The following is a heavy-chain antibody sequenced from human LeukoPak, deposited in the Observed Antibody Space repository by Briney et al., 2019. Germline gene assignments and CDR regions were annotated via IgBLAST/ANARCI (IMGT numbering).Heavy chain of an antibody. J-gene: IGHJ4*02. D-gene: IGHD5-12*01. CDR1: GFNFNNYV. V-gene: IGHV3-30-3*01. CDR2: ISYDGSNI. CDR3: AREMATTETFAY. Sequence: GGSLRLSCAASGFNFNNYVMHWVRQAPGKGLEWVAVISYDGSNIYYADSVKARFTISRDNSKNTLYLQMSSLRPEDTAVYYCAREMATTETFAYWGQGALVTVSS.